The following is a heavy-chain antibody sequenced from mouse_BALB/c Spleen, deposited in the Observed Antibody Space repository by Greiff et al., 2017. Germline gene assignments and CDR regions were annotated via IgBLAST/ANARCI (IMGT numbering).Heavy chain of an antibody. CDR3: ARWLYAMDY. CDR1: GFTFSDFY. Sequence: EVKLVDSGGGLVQPGGSLRLSCATSGFTFSDFYMEWVRQPPGKRLEWIAASRNKANDYTTEYSASVKGRFIVSRDTSQSILYLQMNALRAEDTAIYYCARWLYAMDYWGQGTSVTVSS. V-gene: IGHV7-1*02. CDR2: SRNKANDYTT. J-gene: IGHJ4*01.